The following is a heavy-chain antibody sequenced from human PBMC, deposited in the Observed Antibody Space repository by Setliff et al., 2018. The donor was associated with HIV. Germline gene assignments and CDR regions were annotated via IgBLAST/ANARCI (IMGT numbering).Heavy chain of an antibody. J-gene: IGHJ4*02. V-gene: IGHV4-39*01. D-gene: IGHD2-2*01. CDR2: IYYSGST. Sequence: PSETLSLTCSVSGGSISSSNNYWGWIRQPPGKGLEWIGSIYYSGSTYYNPSLKSRVTIPVDTSKSQFSLRLTSVTAADTALYYCARHEGVLQEDGGFDSWGQGTPVTVSS. CDR3: ARHEGVLQEDGGFDS. CDR1: GGSISSSNNY.